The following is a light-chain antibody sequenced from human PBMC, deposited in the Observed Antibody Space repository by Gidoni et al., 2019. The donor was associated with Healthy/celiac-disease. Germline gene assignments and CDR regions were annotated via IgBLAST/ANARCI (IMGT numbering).Light chain of an antibody. Sequence: EIALTQSPGTLSFFPGERGTLSYRVSPSVSSSYLAWYQQKPGQAPRLLIYGASSRATGIPDRFSGSGSGTEFTVTISRLKPEDFVVYYCQQYDSSPPLTFGGGTKVEIK. CDR1: PSVSSSY. V-gene: IGKV3-20*01. CDR2: GAS. CDR3: QQYDSSPPLT. J-gene: IGKJ4*01.